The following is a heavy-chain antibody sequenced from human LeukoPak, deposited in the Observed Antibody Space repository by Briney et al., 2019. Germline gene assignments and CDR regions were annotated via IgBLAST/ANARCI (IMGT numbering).Heavy chain of an antibody. V-gene: IGHV3-23*01. Sequence: GGSLRLSCAASGFTLRSYAMSWVRQAPGQGLEWVSAISGSGGSTSYADSVKGRFTISRDNSKNTLYLQMNSLRAEDTAGYYGAKVPSAGRIFDYWGQGTLVTVSS. D-gene: IGHD3-10*01. CDR1: GFTLRSYA. J-gene: IGHJ4*02. CDR2: ISGSGGST. CDR3: AKVPSAGRIFDY.